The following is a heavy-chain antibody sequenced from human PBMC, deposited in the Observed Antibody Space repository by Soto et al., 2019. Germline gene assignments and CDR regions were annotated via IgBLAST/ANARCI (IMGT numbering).Heavy chain of an antibody. CDR1: GYTFTGYY. CDR2: INPNSGGT. J-gene: IGHJ5*02. CDR3: ARGSSPENYDFWRGSLGGP. D-gene: IGHD3-3*01. V-gene: IGHV1-2*04. Sequence: EASVKVSCKASGYTFTGYYMHWVRQAPGQGLEWMGWINPNSGGTNYAQKFQGWVTMTRDTSISTAYMELSRLRSDDTAVYYCARGSSPENYDFWRGSLGGPWGQGTLVIVSS.